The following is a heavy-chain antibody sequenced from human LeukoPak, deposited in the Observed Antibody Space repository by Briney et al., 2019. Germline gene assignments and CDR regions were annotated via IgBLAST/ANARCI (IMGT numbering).Heavy chain of an antibody. D-gene: IGHD1-7*01. J-gene: IGHJ3*02. CDR1: GGTFSSYA. CDR3: ARVTPMTLGNYRGAFDI. Sequence: GASVKVSCRASGGTFSSYAISWVRQAPGQGLEWMGGIIPIFGTANYAQKFQGRVTITTDESTSTAYMELSSLRSEDTAVYYCARVTPMTLGNYRGAFDIWGQGTMVTVSS. CDR2: IIPIFGTA. V-gene: IGHV1-69*05.